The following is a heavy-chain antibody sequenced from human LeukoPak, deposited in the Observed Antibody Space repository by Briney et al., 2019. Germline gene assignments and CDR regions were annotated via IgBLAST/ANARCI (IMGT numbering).Heavy chain of an antibody. Sequence: PGGSLRLSCAASGFTFSSYWMSWVRQAPGKGLEWVANIKQDGSEKYYVDSVKGRFTISRDNAKSSLYLQMNSLRAEDTAVYYCAREFPSTTVSYYFDYWGQGTLVTVSS. CDR2: IKQDGSEK. CDR3: AREFPSTTVSYYFDY. CDR1: GFTFSSYW. D-gene: IGHD1-1*01. J-gene: IGHJ4*02. V-gene: IGHV3-7*01.